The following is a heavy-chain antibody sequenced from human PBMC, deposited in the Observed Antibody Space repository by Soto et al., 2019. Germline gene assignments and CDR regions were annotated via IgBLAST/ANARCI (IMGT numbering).Heavy chain of an antibody. V-gene: IGHV1-69*01. CDR2: IIPIFGTA. J-gene: IGHJ6*02. D-gene: IGHD3-10*01. Sequence: GXSVKVSCKASGGPFISYAIIWVRQAPGQGLEWMGGIIPIFGTANYAQKFQGRVTITADESTSTAYMELSSLRSEDTAVYYCARDMRWLKSGAYYYYYGMDVWAQRTTVTVSS. CDR1: GGPFISYA. CDR3: ARDMRWLKSGAYYYYYGMDV.